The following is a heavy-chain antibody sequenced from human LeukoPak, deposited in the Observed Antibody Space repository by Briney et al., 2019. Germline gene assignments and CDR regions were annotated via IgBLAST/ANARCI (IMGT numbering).Heavy chain of an antibody. Sequence: SETLSLTCTVSGGSISNYYWSWIRQPPGKGLEWIGYIYYTGSTNYNPSLTSRVNISVDTSKNQFSLNLTSVTAADTAVYYCARWGSIAVARFDYWGQGTTVTVSS. D-gene: IGHD6-6*01. CDR1: GGSISNYY. V-gene: IGHV4-59*01. J-gene: IGHJ4*03. CDR3: ARWGSIAVARFDY. CDR2: IYYTGST.